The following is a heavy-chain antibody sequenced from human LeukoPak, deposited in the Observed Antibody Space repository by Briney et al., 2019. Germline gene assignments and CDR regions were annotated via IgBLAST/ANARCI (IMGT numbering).Heavy chain of an antibody. CDR1: GGSINSGDYY. CDR3: ARAHNYGGNPDDAFDI. J-gene: IGHJ3*02. V-gene: IGHV4-30-4*01. CDR2: IYYSGST. Sequence: PSQTLSLTCTVSGGSINSGDYYWSWIRQPPGKGLQWIGYIYYSGSTYYNPSLKSRVTISVDTSKNQFSLKLSSVTAADTAVYYCARAHNYGGNPDDAFDIWAQGTMVTVSS. D-gene: IGHD4-23*01.